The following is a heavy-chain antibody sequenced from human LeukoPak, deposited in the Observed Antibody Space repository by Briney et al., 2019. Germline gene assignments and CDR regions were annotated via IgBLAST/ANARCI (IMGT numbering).Heavy chain of an antibody. CDR3: ARDDCSNTSCHSIDY. V-gene: IGHV1-2*06. D-gene: IGHD2-2*01. CDR1: GYTFIGYY. J-gene: IGHJ4*02. Sequence: ASVKVSCKASGYTFIGYYIHWVRQAPGQGLEWMGRINPNSGGTSYAQKFQGRVTMTRDTSISTAYMELSSLRSDDTAVYYCARDDCSNTSCHSIDYWGQGTLVIVSS. CDR2: INPNSGGT.